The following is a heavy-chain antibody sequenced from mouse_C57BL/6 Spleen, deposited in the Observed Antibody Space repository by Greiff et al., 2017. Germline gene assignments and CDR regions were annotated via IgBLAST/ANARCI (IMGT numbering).Heavy chain of an antibody. V-gene: IGHV1-50*01. CDR3: ARRSHWYVDV. Sequence: QVQLQQPGAELVKPGASVKLSCKASGYTFTSYWMQWVKQRPGQGLEWIGEIDPSDSYTNYTQKFKGKATLTVETSSSTAYMQLSSLTSEDSAVYYWARRSHWYVDVWGTGTTVTVSA. CDR2: IDPSDSYT. CDR1: GYTFTSYW. J-gene: IGHJ1*03.